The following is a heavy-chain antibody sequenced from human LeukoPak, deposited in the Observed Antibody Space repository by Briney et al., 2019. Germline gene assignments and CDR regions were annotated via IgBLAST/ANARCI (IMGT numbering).Heavy chain of an antibody. CDR1: GYSFTSYW. V-gene: IGHV5-51*01. J-gene: IGHJ4*02. Sequence: GESLKISCKGSGYSFTSYWIGWVRQLPGKGLEWMGIIYPGDSDTRYSPSFQGQVTISADKSISTAYLQWSSLKASDTAMYYCARGYCSGGSCSYYPFDYWGQGTLVTVSS. CDR3: ARGYCSGGSCSYYPFDY. CDR2: IYPGDSDT. D-gene: IGHD2-15*01.